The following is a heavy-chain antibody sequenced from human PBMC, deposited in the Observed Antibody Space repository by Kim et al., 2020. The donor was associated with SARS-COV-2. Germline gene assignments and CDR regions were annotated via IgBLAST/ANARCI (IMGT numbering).Heavy chain of an antibody. J-gene: IGHJ4*02. D-gene: IGHD5-12*01. CDR3: ARSPGDTWIYFDY. CDR1: GFSFSNYG. V-gene: IGHV3-33*01. CDR2: IWNDGLNK. Sequence: GGSLRLSCVASGFSFSNYGMHWVRQAPGKGLEWMAVIWNDGLNKHYADSVKGRFTLSRDNSKNTVYVEMHSLRDEDTAVYYCARSPGDTWIYFDYWGQGALVTVSS.